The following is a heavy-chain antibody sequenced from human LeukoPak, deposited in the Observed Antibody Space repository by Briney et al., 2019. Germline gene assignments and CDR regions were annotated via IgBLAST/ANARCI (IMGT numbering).Heavy chain of an antibody. V-gene: IGHV3-23*01. CDR2: ISGSGGST. Sequence: PGGSLRLSCAASGITFSSYAMSWVRQAPGKGLEWVSVISGSGGSTYYADSVKGRFAISRVNSKNTLFLQMNSLRAEDTAVYYCAIRNYFDSAGLDYWGQGTLVTVSS. CDR3: AIRNYFDSAGLDY. D-gene: IGHD3-22*01. J-gene: IGHJ4*02. CDR1: GITFSSYA.